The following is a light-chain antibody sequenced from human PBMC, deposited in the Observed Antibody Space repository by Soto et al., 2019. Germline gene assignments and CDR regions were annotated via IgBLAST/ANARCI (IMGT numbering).Light chain of an antibody. V-gene: IGKV1-27*01. CDR2: ATS. CDR3: QKYNSAPLT. J-gene: IGKJ4*01. CDR1: QSIATS. Sequence: DVQMTQSPSSLSAFVGARVTITCRARQSIATSLAWFQQKPGKVPQLLIYATSTLQSGVPSRFSGSGSWTDFTLTISSLQPEDVETYYCQKYNSAPLTFGGGTKVESK.